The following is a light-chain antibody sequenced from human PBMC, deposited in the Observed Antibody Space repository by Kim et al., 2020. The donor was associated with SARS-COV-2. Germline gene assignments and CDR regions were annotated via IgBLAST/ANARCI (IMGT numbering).Light chain of an antibody. V-gene: IGKV3-15*01. Sequence: VSPGERATLSVRASQTISNNLAWYQQKPGQAPRLLMYDASTKATGIPARFSGSGSGTEFTLTISSLQSEDFAVYYCHQYDDWPRTFGQGTKVDIK. J-gene: IGKJ1*01. CDR1: QTISNN. CDR2: DAS. CDR3: HQYDDWPRT.